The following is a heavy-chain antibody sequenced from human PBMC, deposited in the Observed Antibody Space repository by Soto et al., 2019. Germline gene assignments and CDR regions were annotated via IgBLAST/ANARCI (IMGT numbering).Heavy chain of an antibody. J-gene: IGHJ3*02. V-gene: IGHV2-5*02. CDR3: AHSQPTIFGGLTAFDI. D-gene: IGHD3-3*01. Sequence: SGPTLVNPTQTLTLTCTFSGFSLSTSGVGVVWIRQPPGKALEWLALIYWDDDKRYSPSLKSRLTITKDTSKNQVVLTMTNMDPVDTATYYCAHSQPTIFGGLTAFDIWGQGTMVTVSS. CDR1: GFSLSTSGVG. CDR2: IYWDDDK.